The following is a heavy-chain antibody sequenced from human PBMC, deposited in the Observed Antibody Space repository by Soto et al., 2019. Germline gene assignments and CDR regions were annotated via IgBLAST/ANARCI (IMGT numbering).Heavy chain of an antibody. CDR2: IRSKAYGGTT. V-gene: IGHV3-49*04. Sequence: GGSLRLSCTASGFTFGDYAMSWVRQAPGKGLEWVGFIRSKAYGGTTEYAASVKGRFTISRDDSKSIAYLQMNSLKTEDTAVYYCTRDSNRGWEIPIHDAFDIWGQGTMVT. J-gene: IGHJ3*02. CDR3: TRDSNRGWEIPIHDAFDI. D-gene: IGHD1-26*01. CDR1: GFTFGDYA.